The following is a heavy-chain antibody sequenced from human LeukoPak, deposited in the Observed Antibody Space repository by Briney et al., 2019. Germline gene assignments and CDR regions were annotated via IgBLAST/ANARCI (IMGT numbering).Heavy chain of an antibody. V-gene: IGHV1-24*01. J-gene: IGHJ4*02. Sequence: GASVKVSCKVSGYTLTELSMHWLRQAPGKGLEWMGGFDPEDGETIYAQKFQGRVTMTEDTSTDTAYMELSSLRSEDTAVYYCATFRPYSGYDHPHAYWGQGTLVTVSS. CDR1: GYTLTELS. D-gene: IGHD5-12*01. CDR2: FDPEDGET. CDR3: ATFRPYSGYDHPHAY.